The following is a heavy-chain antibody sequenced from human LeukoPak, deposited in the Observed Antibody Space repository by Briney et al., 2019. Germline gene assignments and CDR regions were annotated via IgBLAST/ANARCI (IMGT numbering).Heavy chain of an antibody. D-gene: IGHD6-13*01. CDR3: CIAAEDDFDY. Sequence: SVKVSCKASGGTFSSYAISWVRQPPGKGLEWMGGIIPIFGTANYAQKFQGRVTITADESTSTAYMELSSLRSEDTAVYYCCIAAEDDFDYWGQGTLVTVSS. CDR1: GGTFSSYA. V-gene: IGHV1-69*13. CDR2: IIPIFGTA. J-gene: IGHJ4*02.